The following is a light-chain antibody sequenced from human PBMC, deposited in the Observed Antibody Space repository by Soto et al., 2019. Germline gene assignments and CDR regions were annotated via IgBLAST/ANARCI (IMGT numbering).Light chain of an antibody. J-gene: IGKJ4*01. V-gene: IGKV3-11*01. CDR2: DAS. CDR1: QSVGSY. CDR3: QQRSNWPLT. Sequence: EIVLTQSPATLSLSPGESATLSCRASQSVGSYLAWYQQRVGQAPWLLIYDASNRATGIPARISGSGSGTDFTLTISSLEPEDFAIYYCQQRSNWPLTFGGGTKVEIK.